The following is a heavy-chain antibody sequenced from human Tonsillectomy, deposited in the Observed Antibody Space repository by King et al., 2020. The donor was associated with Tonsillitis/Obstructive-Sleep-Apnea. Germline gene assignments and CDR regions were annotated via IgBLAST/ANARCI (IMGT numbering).Heavy chain of an antibody. CDR3: ANLVASLPRDPTYFYYHVDV. V-gene: IGHV3-23*04. D-gene: IGHD5-12*01. CDR1: GFTFASYD. J-gene: IGHJ6*03. Sequence: VQLVESGGGLEQPGGSLRLSCEASGFTFASYDMNWVRQAPGKGLEWVSSISNSGGITFYAESVKGRFTISRDNSKNTLYLQMISLRAEDTAIYYCANLVASLPRDPTYFYYHVDVWGKGTTVTVSS. CDR2: ISNSGGIT.